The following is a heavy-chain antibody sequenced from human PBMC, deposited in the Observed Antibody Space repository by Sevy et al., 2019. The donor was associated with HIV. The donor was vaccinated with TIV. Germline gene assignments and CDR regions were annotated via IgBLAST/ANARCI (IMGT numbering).Heavy chain of an antibody. CDR2: INPNSGGT. D-gene: IGHD6-19*01. CDR3: TREAIGVAAGGWFDP. V-gene: IGHV1-2*05. Sequence: ASVKVSCKASGYTFTDYFIHWVRQAPGQELEWMGRINPNSGGTNSAQKFQVRVTMTRDTSINTAYMEVSRLRSDDTGGYYCTREAIGVAAGGWFDPWGQGTLVTVSS. CDR1: GYTFTDYF. J-gene: IGHJ5*02.